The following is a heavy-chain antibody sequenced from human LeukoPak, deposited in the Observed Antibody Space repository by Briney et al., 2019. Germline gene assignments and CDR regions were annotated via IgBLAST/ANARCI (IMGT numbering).Heavy chain of an antibody. J-gene: IGHJ4*02. V-gene: IGHV4-39*02. CDR3: ARDHIAVAGAFDY. D-gene: IGHD6-19*01. CDR1: GGSISSSSYY. CDR2: IYYSGST. Sequence: SETLSLTCTVSGGSISSSSYYWGWIRQPPGKGLEWIGSIYYSGSTYYNPSLKSRVTISVDTSKNQFSLKLSSVTAADTAVYYCARDHIAVAGAFDYWGQGTLVTVSS.